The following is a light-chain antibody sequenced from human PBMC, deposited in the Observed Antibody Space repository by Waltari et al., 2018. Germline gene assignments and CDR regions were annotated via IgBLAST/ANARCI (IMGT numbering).Light chain of an antibody. CDR1: QSIGRY. CDR3: QNHERLPAT. J-gene: IGKJ1*01. V-gene: IGKV3-20*01. CDR2: EAS. Sequence: EIMLTQSPGTLSLSPGERATLSCRASQSIGRYLVWYQQKPGQAPRLLMYEASRRATGIPDRFSGSGSWTDFSLTISRLEPEDFAVYYCQNHERLPATFGQGTKVELK.